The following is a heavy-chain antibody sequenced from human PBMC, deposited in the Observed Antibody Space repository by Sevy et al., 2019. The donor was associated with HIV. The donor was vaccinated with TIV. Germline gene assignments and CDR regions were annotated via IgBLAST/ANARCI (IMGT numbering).Heavy chain of an antibody. V-gene: IGHV3-23*01. CDR2: ISGSGDNT. CDR1: GFTFSNYA. CDR3: AKDSGDDNYGLFDY. D-gene: IGHD5-18*01. J-gene: IGHJ4*02. Sequence: GGSLRLSCGASGFTFSNYAMSWVRQAPGKGLEWVSSISGSGDNTYYADSVKGRFTVSRDNSKNTLYRQMNSLRAEDTAVYYCAKDSGDDNYGLFDYWGQGTLVTVSS.